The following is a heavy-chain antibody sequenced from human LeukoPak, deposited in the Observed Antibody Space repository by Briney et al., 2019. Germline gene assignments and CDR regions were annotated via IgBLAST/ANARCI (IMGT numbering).Heavy chain of an antibody. CDR2: IKSKTYGGTT. D-gene: IGHD6-6*01. Sequence: GGSLRLSCAASRFTFSDAWMSWVRQSPGKGLEWVGRIKSKTYGGTTDYAAPVKGRFSISRDDSKNTVYLQMNSLKTEDTALYYCTTATSFWGQGSLVTVSS. CDR1: RFTFSDAW. CDR3: TTATSF. J-gene: IGHJ4*02. V-gene: IGHV3-15*01.